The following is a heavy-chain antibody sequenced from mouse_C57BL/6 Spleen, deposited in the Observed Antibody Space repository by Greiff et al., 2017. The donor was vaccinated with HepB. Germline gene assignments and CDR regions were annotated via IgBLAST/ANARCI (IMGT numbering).Heavy chain of an antibody. J-gene: IGHJ4*01. CDR1: GFTFSSYA. CDR2: ISSGGDYI. Sequence: EVKLMESGEGLVKPGGSLKLSCAASGFTFSSYAMSWVRQTPEKRLEWVAYISSGGDYIYYADTVKGRFTISRDNARNTLYLQMSSLKSEDTAMYYCTRDRGLVTTAMDYWGQGPSVTVSS. V-gene: IGHV5-9-1*02. CDR3: TRDRGLVTTAMDY. D-gene: IGHD2-12*01.